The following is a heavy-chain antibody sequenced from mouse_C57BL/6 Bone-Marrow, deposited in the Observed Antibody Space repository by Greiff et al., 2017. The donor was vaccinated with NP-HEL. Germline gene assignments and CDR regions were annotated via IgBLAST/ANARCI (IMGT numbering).Heavy chain of an antibody. Sequence: EVQLQQSVAELVRPGASVKLSCTASGFNIKNTYMHWVKQRPEQGLEWIGRINPANGNTKYAPKFQGKATITADTSSNTAYLQLSSLTSEDTAIYYGARSITTRFPYYYAMDYWGQGTSVTVSS. V-gene: IGHV14-3*01. CDR2: INPANGNT. CDR3: ARSITTRFPYYYAMDY. CDR1: GFNIKNTY. J-gene: IGHJ4*01. D-gene: IGHD1-1*01.